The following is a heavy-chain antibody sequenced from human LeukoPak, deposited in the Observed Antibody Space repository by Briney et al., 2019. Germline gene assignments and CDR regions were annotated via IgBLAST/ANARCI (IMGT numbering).Heavy chain of an antibody. Sequence: GGSLRLSCAASGFTFSSYGMHWVRQAPGKGLEWVAVISYDGSNKYYADSVKGRFTISRDNSKNTLYLQMNSLTAEDTAVYYCVKESSRGIVRGYGDYWGQGTLVTVSS. CDR2: ISYDGSNK. CDR1: GFTFSSYG. CDR3: VKESSRGIVRGYGDY. D-gene: IGHD3-10*01. V-gene: IGHV3-30*18. J-gene: IGHJ4*02.